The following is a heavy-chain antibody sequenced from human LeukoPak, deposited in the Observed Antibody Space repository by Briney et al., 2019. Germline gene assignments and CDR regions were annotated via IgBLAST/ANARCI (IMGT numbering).Heavy chain of an antibody. Sequence: ASVKVSCKASGYTFTNYYIHWVRQAPGQGLEWMGIVNPSGGSTSSAQKFQGRVTMTRDTSTSTVYMEMSSLRSEDTAVYYCARVSGYCSGGSCYGLPSHGMDVWGQGTTVTVSS. D-gene: IGHD2-15*01. CDR2: VNPSGGST. V-gene: IGHV1-46*01. CDR3: ARVSGYCSGGSCYGLPSHGMDV. CDR1: GYTFTNYY. J-gene: IGHJ6*02.